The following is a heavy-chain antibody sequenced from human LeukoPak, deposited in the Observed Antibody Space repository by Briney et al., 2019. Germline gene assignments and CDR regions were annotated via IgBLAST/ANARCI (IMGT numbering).Heavy chain of an antibody. J-gene: IGHJ6*03. CDR3: ARGRSSGDYSYYYYYYMDV. Sequence: SETLSLTCTVSGGSLSRGSDYWSWIRQPAGKGLEWIGRIYTSGSTNSNPSLKSRVTISVDTSKNHFSLKLSSVPAADTAVYYCARGRSSGDYSYYYYYYMDVWGKGTTVTISS. CDR1: GGSLSRGSDY. CDR2: IYTSGST. D-gene: IGHD4-17*01. V-gene: IGHV4-61*02.